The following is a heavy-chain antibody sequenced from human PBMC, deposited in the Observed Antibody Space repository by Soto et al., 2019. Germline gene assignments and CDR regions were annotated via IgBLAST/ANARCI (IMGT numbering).Heavy chain of an antibody. CDR2: IKQDGSEN. Sequence: EVQLVESGGGLVQPGGSLRLSCAASGFTFSSYWMSWVRQAPGKGLEWVANIKQDGSENYYVDSVKGRFTITRDNAKNSLYLQMNSMRGEDTAVYYCARGGYSSKSFDFWGQGTLVTVSS. CDR1: GFTFSSYW. CDR3: ARGGYSSKSFDF. V-gene: IGHV3-7*04. D-gene: IGHD6-19*01. J-gene: IGHJ4*02.